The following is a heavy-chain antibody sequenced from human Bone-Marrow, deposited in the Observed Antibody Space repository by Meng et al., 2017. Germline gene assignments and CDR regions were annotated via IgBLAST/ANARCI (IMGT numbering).Heavy chain of an antibody. CDR3: ARVAAAGEYYYYYGMDV. Sequence: ASVQVSCKASGYTFTSYAMNWVRQAPGQGLEWMGWINTNTGNPTYAQGFTGRFVFSLDTSVSTAYLQISSLKAEDTAVYYCARVAAAGEYYYYYGMDVWGQGTTVTVSS. D-gene: IGHD6-13*01. V-gene: IGHV7-4-1*02. J-gene: IGHJ6*02. CDR1: GYTFTSYA. CDR2: INTNTGNP.